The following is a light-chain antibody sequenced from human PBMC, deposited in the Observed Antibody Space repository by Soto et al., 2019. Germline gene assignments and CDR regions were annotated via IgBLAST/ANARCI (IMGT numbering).Light chain of an antibody. CDR1: SSDVGRYNY. CDR3: SSYTGTSTPDI. V-gene: IGLV2-14*03. J-gene: IGLJ1*01. CDR2: DVS. Sequence: QSVLTQPASVSGSPGQSITISCAGTSSDVGRYNYVSWYQQHPDKAPRLIMYDVSSRPSGVSNHFSGSKSGNTASLTISGLLAEDEADYYCSSYTGTSTPDIFGTGTKLTVL.